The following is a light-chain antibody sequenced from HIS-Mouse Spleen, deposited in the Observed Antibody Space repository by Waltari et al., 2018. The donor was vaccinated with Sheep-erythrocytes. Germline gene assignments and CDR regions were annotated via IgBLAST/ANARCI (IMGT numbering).Light chain of an antibody. CDR1: SSNIGSNT. Sequence: QSVLTQPPSASGTPGQRVTISCSGSSSNIGSNTVNWYQQLPGTAPKLLLYGNNQRPSGVPARFSGSKSGTSASLAISGLQSEDEADYYCAAWDDSLNGPVFGGGTKLTVL. V-gene: IGLV1-44*01. CDR2: GNN. CDR3: AAWDDSLNGPV. J-gene: IGLJ3*02.